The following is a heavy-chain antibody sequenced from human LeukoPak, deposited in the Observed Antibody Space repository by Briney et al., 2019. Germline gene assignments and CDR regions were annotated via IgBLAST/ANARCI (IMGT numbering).Heavy chain of an antibody. V-gene: IGHV6-1*01. CDR2: PYYRSKWNN. J-gene: IGHJ4*02. Sequence: QTLSLTCALSGYTVSSNIAAWNWIRQSPSKGLEWLGRPYYRSKWNNDFEVSVKSRISIIPDTSKIQFSLQLNSVTPEDTAVYYCARDLCSGGSCYWRFDYWGQGTLVTVPS. CDR1: GYTVSSNIAA. D-gene: IGHD2-15*01. CDR3: ARDLCSGGSCYWRFDY.